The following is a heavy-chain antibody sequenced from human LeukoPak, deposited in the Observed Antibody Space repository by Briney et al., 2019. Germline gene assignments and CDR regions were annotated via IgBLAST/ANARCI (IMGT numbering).Heavy chain of an antibody. D-gene: IGHD1-26*01. J-gene: IGHJ4*02. V-gene: IGHV4-38-2*01. Sequence: SETLSLTCAVYGGSFSGYYWGWIREPPGKGLEWIGSIYHSGSTYYNPSLKSRVTISVDTSKNQFSLKLSSVTAADTAVYYCARMWWELDHFDYWGQGTLVTVSS. CDR2: IYHSGST. CDR1: GGSFSGYY. CDR3: ARMWWELDHFDY.